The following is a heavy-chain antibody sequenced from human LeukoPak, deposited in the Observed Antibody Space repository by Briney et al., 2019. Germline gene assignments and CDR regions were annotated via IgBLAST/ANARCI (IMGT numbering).Heavy chain of an antibody. V-gene: IGHV1-8*01. CDR1: GYTFTSYD. CDR3: ARGSGSYRFDS. J-gene: IGHJ4*02. Sequence: ASVEVSCKASGYTFTSYDINWVRQATGQGLEWMGWMIPHSGNTDYAQKFQGRVTMTRNTSISTAYMELSSLRSEDTAVYYCARGSGSYRFDSWGQGTLVTVSS. CDR2: MIPHSGNT. D-gene: IGHD1-26*01.